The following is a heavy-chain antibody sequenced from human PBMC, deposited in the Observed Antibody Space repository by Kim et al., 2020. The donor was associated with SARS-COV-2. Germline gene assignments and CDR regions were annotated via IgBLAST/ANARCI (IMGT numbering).Heavy chain of an antibody. D-gene: IGHD5-18*01. Sequence: SETLSLTCAVYGGSFSGYYWSWIRKPPGKGLEWIGEINHSGSTNYNPSLKSRVTISVDTSKNQFSLKLSSVTAADTAVYYCARGGVSRKRQLWFRHYYY. CDR3: ARGGVSRKRQLWFRHYYY. J-gene: IGHJ6*01. CDR1: GGSFSGYY. V-gene: IGHV4-34*01. CDR2: INHSGST.